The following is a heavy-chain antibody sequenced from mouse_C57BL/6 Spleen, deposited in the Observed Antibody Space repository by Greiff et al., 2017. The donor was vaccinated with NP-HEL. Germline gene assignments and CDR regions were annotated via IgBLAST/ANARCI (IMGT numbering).Heavy chain of an antibody. CDR3: ARFGGLYYFDY. J-gene: IGHJ2*01. CDR1: GYTFTSYW. Sequence: QVQLQQPGAELVMPGASVKLSCKASGYTFTSYWMHWVKQRPGQGLAWIGEIDPSDSYTNYNQKFKGKSTLTVYKSSSPAYMQLSSLTSEDSAVYYCARFGGLYYFDYWGQGTTLTVSS. CDR2: IDPSDSYT. V-gene: IGHV1-69*01.